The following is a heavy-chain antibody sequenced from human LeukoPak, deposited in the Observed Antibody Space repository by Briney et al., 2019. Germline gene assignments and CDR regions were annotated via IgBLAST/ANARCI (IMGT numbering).Heavy chain of an antibody. CDR2: INHRGST. D-gene: IGHD1-26*01. V-gene: IGHV4-34*01. CDR3: ASSVGSTDY. J-gene: IGHJ4*02. CDR1: GGSISSYY. Sequence: SETLSLTCTVSGGSISSYYWSWIRQPPGKGLEWIGEINHRGSTNLNPSLKSRVTLSVDTSKHQFSLKLSSMTAADAAVYYCASSVGSTDYWGQGTLVTVSS.